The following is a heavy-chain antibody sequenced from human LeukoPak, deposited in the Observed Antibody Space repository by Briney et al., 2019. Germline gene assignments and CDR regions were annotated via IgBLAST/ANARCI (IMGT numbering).Heavy chain of an antibody. CDR1: GGSISSYY. Sequence: SETLSLTCTVSGGSISSYYWSWIRQPPGKGLEWIGYIYYSGSTNYNPSLKSRVTISVDTSKNQFSLKLSSVTAADTAVYYCARFTTTVTNAWFDPWGQGTLVTVSS. CDR2: IYYSGST. CDR3: ARFTTTVTNAWFDP. D-gene: IGHD4-17*01. J-gene: IGHJ5*02. V-gene: IGHV4-59*01.